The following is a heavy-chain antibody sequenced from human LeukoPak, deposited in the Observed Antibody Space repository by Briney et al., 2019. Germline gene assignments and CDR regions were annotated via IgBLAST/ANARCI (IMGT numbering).Heavy chain of an antibody. Sequence: SQTLSLTCAISGDSVSSNSAAWNWIRQSPSRGLEWLGRTYYRSKWYNDYAVSVKSRITINPDTSKNQFSLKLSSVTAADTAVYYCARHPGYDSSGTEGYFDYWGQGTLVTVSS. CDR3: ARHPGYDSSGTEGYFDY. V-gene: IGHV6-1*01. J-gene: IGHJ4*02. CDR2: TYYRSKWYN. D-gene: IGHD3-22*01. CDR1: GDSVSSNSAA.